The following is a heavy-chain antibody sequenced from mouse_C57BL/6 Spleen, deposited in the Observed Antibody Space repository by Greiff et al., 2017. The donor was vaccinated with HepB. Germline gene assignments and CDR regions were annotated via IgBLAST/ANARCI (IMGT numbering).Heavy chain of an antibody. J-gene: IGHJ2*01. CDR2: IDPSDSET. V-gene: IGHV1-52*01. CDR1: GYTFTSYW. D-gene: IGHD2-4*01. Sequence: QVQLQQPGAELVRPGSSVKLSCKASGYTFTSYWMHWVKQRPIQGLEWIGNIDPSDSETHYNQNFKDKTTLTVDKSSSTAYMQLSSLTSEDSAVYYCARYHDYEGGVFDYWGQGTTLTVSS. CDR3: ARYHDYEGGVFDY.